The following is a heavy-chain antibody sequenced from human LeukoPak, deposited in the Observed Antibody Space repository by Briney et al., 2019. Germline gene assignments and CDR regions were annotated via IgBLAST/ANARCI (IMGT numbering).Heavy chain of an antibody. CDR2: IIPILGIA. CDR1: GYTFTSYD. CDR3: ARDSSPGNWFDP. J-gene: IGHJ5*02. D-gene: IGHD6-13*01. V-gene: IGHV1-69*04. Sequence: SVKVSCKASGYTFTSYDINWVRQAPGQGLEWMGRIIPILGIANYAQKFQGRVTITADKSTSTAYMELSSLRSEDTAVYYCARDSSPGNWFDPWGQGTLVTVSS.